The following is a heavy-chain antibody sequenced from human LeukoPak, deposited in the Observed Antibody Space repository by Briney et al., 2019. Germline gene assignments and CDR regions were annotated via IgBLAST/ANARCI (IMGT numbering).Heavy chain of an antibody. D-gene: IGHD2-15*01. J-gene: IGHJ6*03. CDR2: IIPVFGTA. Sequence: SVKVSCKASGGTFSTYVISWVRQAPGQGLEWMGGIIPVFGTANYAEKFQDRVTIAADKSTSTAYMELSSLRSGDTAMYYCAINQAGYCGGGSCYRHEFYYMDVWGKGTSVTVSS. CDR1: GGTFSTYV. V-gene: IGHV1-69*06. CDR3: AINQAGYCGGGSCYRHEFYYMDV.